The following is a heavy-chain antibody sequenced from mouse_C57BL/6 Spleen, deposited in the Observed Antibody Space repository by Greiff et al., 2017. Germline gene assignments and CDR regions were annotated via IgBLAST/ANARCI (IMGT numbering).Heavy chain of an antibody. Sequence: DVMLVESGGGLVKPGGSLKLSCAASGFTFSSYTMSWVRQTPEKRLEWVATISGGGGNTYYPDSVKGRFTISRDNAKNTLYLQMSSLRSEDTALYYCARRGSNFFDYWGQGTTLTVSS. CDR3: ARRGSNFFDY. D-gene: IGHD1-1*01. V-gene: IGHV5-9*01. J-gene: IGHJ2*01. CDR1: GFTFSSYT. CDR2: ISGGGGNT.